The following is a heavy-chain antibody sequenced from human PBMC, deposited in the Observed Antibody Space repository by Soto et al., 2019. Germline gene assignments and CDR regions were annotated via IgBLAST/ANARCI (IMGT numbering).Heavy chain of an antibody. Sequence: PGGSLRLSCAASGFPFSSYSMNWVRQAPGKGLEWVSSISSSSSYIYYADSVKGRFTISRDNAKNSLYLQMNSLRAEDTAVYYCARDMTTVTSSHHYYYYGMDVWGQGTTVTVSS. D-gene: IGHD4-17*01. V-gene: IGHV3-21*01. CDR3: ARDMTTVTSSHHYYYYGMDV. CDR2: ISSSSSYI. J-gene: IGHJ6*02. CDR1: GFPFSSYS.